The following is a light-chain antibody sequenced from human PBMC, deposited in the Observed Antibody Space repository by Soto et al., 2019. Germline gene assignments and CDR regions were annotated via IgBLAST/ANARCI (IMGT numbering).Light chain of an antibody. J-gene: IGLJ2*01. CDR1: NSNIGSNT. V-gene: IGLV1-44*01. CDR2: NDN. CDR3: AAWDDSLNGVV. Sequence: QSALTQPPSASGTPGQRVTISCSGSNSNIGSNTVSWYQQLPGTAPKLLICNDNQRPSGVPARFSGSKSGTSASLAISGLQSEDGADYYCAAWDDSLNGVVFGGGTQLTVL.